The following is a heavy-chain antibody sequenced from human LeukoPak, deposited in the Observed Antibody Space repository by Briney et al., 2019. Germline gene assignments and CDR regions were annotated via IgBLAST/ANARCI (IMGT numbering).Heavy chain of an antibody. CDR1: GGSISSSNW. Sequence: SETLSLTCAVSGGSISSSNWWSWVRQPPGKGLEWIGEIYHSGITNYNPSLKSRVTISVDKSKNQFSLRLSSVTAADTAVYYCARGPGGYSFWFDPWGQGTLVTVSS. CDR2: IYHSGIT. J-gene: IGHJ5*02. CDR3: ARGPGGYSFWFDP. V-gene: IGHV4-4*02. D-gene: IGHD5-18*01.